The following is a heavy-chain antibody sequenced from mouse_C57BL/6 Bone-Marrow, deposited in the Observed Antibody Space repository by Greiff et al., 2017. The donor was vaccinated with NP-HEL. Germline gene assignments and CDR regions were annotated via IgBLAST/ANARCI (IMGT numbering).Heavy chain of an antibody. CDR1: GYTFTSYW. J-gene: IGHJ2*01. D-gene: IGHD1-1*01. CDR2: IDPSDSYT. Sequence: VKVVESGAELVKPGASVKLSCKASGYTFTSYWMQWVKQRPGQGLEWIGEIDPSDSYTNYNQKFKGKATLTVDTSSSTAYMQLSSLTSEDSAVYYCARSTVGYFDYWGQGTTLTVSS. CDR3: ARSTVGYFDY. V-gene: IGHV1-50*01.